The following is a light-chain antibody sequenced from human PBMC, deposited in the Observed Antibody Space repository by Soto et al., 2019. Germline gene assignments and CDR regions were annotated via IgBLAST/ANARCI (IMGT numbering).Light chain of an antibody. CDR2: AAS. V-gene: IGKV1-12*01. CDR3: RQANSFPLT. J-gene: IGKJ4*01. Sequence: DIPMTQSPSSVSASVGDRVTITCRASQGISSGLAWYQQKPGKAPKLLIYAASSLKSGAPSRFSGSGSGTEFPLTISRLHPGDFATYYCRQANSFPLTPGGGTKVEIK. CDR1: QGISSG.